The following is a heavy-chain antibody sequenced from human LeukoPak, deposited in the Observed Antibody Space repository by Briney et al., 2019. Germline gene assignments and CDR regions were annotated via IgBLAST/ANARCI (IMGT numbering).Heavy chain of an antibody. CDR1: GFSFNAYG. V-gene: IGHV3-30*18. CDR2: ISYDGSNK. D-gene: IGHD3-22*01. Sequence: GGSLRLSCAASGFSFNAYGMHWVRQGPGKGLEWVAVISYDGSNKWYADSVKGRFTISRDNSKNTLYLQMNSLRPEDTAVYFCAKDLNTYRYDSRDLPHWGQGILVTVSS. CDR3: AKDLNTYRYDSRDLPH. J-gene: IGHJ1*01.